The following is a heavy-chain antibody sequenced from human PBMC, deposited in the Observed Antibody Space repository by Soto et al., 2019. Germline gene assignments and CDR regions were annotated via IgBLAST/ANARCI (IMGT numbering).Heavy chain of an antibody. CDR3: ARDHTSSDFRSGYRSRYLDY. Sequence: PGGSLRLSCAASGFTFSSYGMHWVRQAPGKGLEWVAVIWYDGSNKYYADSVKGRFTISRDNSKNTLYLQMNSLRAEDTAVYYCARDHTSSDFRSGYRSRYLDYWGQGTLVTVSS. CDR1: GFTFSSYG. CDR2: IWYDGSNK. J-gene: IGHJ4*02. D-gene: IGHD3-3*01. V-gene: IGHV3-33*01.